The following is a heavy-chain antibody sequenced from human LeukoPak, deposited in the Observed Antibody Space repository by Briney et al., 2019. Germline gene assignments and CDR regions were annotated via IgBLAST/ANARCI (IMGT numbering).Heavy chain of an antibody. CDR3: ARTIRGY. J-gene: IGHJ4*02. D-gene: IGHD3-10*01. CDR1: GFTFSNYW. V-gene: IGHV3-7*02. Sequence: GGSLRLSCAASGFTFSNYWMSWVRQAPGKGLEWVANIKEDGSEKYYVDSVKGRFTISRDNAKNSPYLQMNSRRAEDTAVYYCARTIRGYWGQGTLVTVSS. CDR2: IKEDGSEK.